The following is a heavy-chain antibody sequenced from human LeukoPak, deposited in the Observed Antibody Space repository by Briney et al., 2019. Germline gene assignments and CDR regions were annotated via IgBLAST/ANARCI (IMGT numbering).Heavy chain of an antibody. J-gene: IGHJ4*02. CDR2: IYPGDSDT. CDR1: GFSFTTSW. D-gene: IGHD3-22*01. Sequence: GESLKISCKGSGFSFTTSWIGWVRQMPGKGLEWMGIIYPGDSDTRYYPSFQGQVTISADKSISTAYLQWRSLKAADTAIYYCARHLGGYPLYFFDNWGQGTLVTVSS. V-gene: IGHV5-51*01. CDR3: ARHLGGYPLYFFDN.